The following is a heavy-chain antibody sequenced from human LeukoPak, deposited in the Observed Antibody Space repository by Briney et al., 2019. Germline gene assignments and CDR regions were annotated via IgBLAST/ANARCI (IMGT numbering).Heavy chain of an antibody. Sequence: GRSLRLSCAASGFTFDDYAMHWVRHAPGKGLEWVSGISWNSGSIGYADSVKGRFTISRDNAKNSLYLQMNSLRAEDTALYYCAKDATWLARYFDYWGQGTLVTVSS. D-gene: IGHD6-19*01. CDR1: GFTFDDYA. J-gene: IGHJ4*02. V-gene: IGHV3-9*01. CDR3: AKDATWLARYFDY. CDR2: ISWNSGSI.